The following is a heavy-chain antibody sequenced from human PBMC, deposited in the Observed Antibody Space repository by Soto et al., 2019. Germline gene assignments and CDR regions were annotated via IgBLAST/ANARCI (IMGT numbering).Heavy chain of an antibody. Sequence: ASVKVSCKASGYTFTSYGISWVRQAPGQGLEWMGWISAYNGNTNYAQKLQGRVTMTTDTSTSTAYMELRSLRSDDTAVYYCARASPRIAAAGTTPPPPNFDYWGQGTLVTVSS. CDR3: ARASPRIAAAGTTPPPPNFDY. J-gene: IGHJ4*02. CDR1: GYTFTSYG. V-gene: IGHV1-18*01. CDR2: ISAYNGNT. D-gene: IGHD6-13*01.